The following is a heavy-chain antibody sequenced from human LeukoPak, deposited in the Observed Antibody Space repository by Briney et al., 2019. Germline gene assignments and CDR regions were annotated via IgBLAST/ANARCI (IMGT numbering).Heavy chain of an antibody. J-gene: IGHJ6*02. CDR2: IYCSGST. D-gene: IGHD1-26*01. CDR3: ATTPLLEPYYYYGMDV. CDR1: GGSISSYY. V-gene: IGHV4-59*01. Sequence: SETLSLTCTVSGGSISSYYWSWIRQPPGKGLEWIGYIYCSGSTNYNPSLKSRVTISVDTSKNQFSLKLSSVTAADTAVYYCATTPLLEPYYYYGMDVWGQGTTVTVSS.